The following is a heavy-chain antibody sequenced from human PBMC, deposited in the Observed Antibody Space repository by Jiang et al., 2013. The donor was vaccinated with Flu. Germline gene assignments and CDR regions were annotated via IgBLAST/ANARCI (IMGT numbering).Heavy chain of an antibody. D-gene: IGHD6-19*01. CDR3: ARDSVGSSGIHRIFDS. J-gene: IGHJ4*02. CDR1: GFTFSSYS. V-gene: IGHV3-21*03. Sequence: VQLVESGGGLVKPGGSLRLSCAASGFTFSSYSMNWVRQAPGKGLEWVSSISANSKWIAYADSLKGRITISRDNAKASLYLQINSLRVEDTALYFCARDSVGSSGIHRIFDSWGQGTLVTVSS. CDR2: ISANSKWI.